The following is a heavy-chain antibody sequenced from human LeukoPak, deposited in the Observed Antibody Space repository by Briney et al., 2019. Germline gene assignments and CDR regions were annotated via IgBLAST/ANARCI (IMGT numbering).Heavy chain of an antibody. J-gene: IGHJ4*02. V-gene: IGHV1-2*02. Sequence: ASVKVSCKASGYTFIGDYMHWVRQAPGQGLEWMGWINPNSGGTNYAQKFQGRVTMTRDTSISTAYVELSRLRSDDTAVYYCARATIAVAGTPGDYWGQGTLVTVSS. CDR3: ARATIAVAGTPGDY. D-gene: IGHD6-19*01. CDR2: INPNSGGT. CDR1: GYTFIGDY.